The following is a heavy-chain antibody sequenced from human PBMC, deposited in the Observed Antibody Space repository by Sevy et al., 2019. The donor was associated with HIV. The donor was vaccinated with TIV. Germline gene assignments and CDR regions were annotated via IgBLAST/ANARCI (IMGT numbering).Heavy chain of an antibody. V-gene: IGHV4-31*03. J-gene: IGHJ4*02. CDR3: ARTYYYDSSGYNFDY. CDR1: GGSISSGGYY. D-gene: IGHD3-22*01. CDR2: IYYSGST. Sequence: SETLSLTCTVSGGSISSGGYYWSWIRQHPGKGLEWIGYIYYSGSTYYNPSLKSRVTISVDTSKNQFSLKLSSVTAADTAVYYCARTYYYDSSGYNFDYWGQGTLVTVSP.